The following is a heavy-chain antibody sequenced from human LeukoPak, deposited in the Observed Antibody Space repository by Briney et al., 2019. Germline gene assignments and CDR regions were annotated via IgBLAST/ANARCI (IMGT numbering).Heavy chain of an antibody. CDR1: GGTFSSYA. CDR3: ARVGSIAARPGGFDY. CDR2: IIPIFGTA. J-gene: IGHJ4*02. V-gene: IGHV1-69*05. D-gene: IGHD6-6*01. Sequence: SVKVSCKASGGTFSSYAISWVRQAPGQGLEWMGGIIPIFGTANYAQKFQGRVTITTDESTSTAYMELSSLRSEDTAVYYCARVGSIAARPGGFDYWGRGPWSPSPQ.